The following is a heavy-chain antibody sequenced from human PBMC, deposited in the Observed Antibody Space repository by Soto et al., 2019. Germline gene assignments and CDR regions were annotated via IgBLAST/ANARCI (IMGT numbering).Heavy chain of an antibody. Sequence: QVQLQESGPGLVKPSQTLSLTCTVSGGSISSAAYYWSWIRQHPGKGLEWIGYISHSGSTYYNPSLKSRFITSVDTSKNQFSLSLTSVTAADPAVYYCAREYTYGSNFFDCWGQGALVTVSS. J-gene: IGHJ4*02. CDR2: ISHSGST. D-gene: IGHD5-18*01. CDR3: AREYTYGSNFFDC. CDR1: GGSISSAAYY. V-gene: IGHV4-31*03.